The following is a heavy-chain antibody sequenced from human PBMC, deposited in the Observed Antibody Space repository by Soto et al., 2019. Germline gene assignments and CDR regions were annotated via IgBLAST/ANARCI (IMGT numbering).Heavy chain of an antibody. J-gene: IGHJ5*02. CDR1: GFSFSTYD. CDR3: ARGRSNQYESSPPPKFDP. V-gene: IGHV3-13*01. D-gene: IGHD2-8*01. Sequence: EVQLVESGGGSIRPGGSLRLSCAASGFSFSTYDMHWVRQATGKGLEWVSAIGTIRDTYYLDSVKGRFTISRENAKNSVYLQMNSLRAGDTAVYYCARGRSNQYESSPPPKFDPWGRGTLVTVSS. CDR2: IGTIRDT.